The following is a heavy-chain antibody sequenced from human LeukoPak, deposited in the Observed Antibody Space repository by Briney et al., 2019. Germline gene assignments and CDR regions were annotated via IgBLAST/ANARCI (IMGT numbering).Heavy chain of an antibody. Sequence: PGGSLRLPCAASGFTFSSYAMHWVRQAPGKGLEWVAVISYDGSNKYYADSVKGRFTISRDNSKNTLYLQMNSLRAEDTAVYYCARDPLGTRPGFDYWGQGTLVTVSS. J-gene: IGHJ4*02. V-gene: IGHV3-30*04. CDR3: ARDPLGTRPGFDY. D-gene: IGHD1-1*01. CDR1: GFTFSSYA. CDR2: ISYDGSNK.